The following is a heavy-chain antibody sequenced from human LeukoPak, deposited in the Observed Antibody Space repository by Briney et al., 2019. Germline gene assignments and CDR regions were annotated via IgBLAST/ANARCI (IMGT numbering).Heavy chain of an antibody. V-gene: IGHV3-30*04. CDR1: GFSFSSHA. CDR2: ISYDGSSE. Sequence: PGGSLRLSCVTSGFSFSSHAMHWVRQAPGKGLEWVALISYDGSSEYYAGSVKGRFTISRDNSKITVYLQMNSLKAEDTAVYYCAKELYNYGDYGAEGLDVGGQGTTVTVS. J-gene: IGHJ6*02. CDR3: AKELYNYGDYGAEGLDV. D-gene: IGHD4-17*01.